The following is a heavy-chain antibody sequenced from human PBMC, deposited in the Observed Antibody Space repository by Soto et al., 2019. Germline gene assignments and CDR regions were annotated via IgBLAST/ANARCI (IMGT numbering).Heavy chain of an antibody. CDR2: IIPIFGTA. V-gene: IGHV1-69*12. CDR1: GGTFSSYA. CDR3: ASEASYCSGRSSYFLPSIDY. D-gene: IGHD2-15*01. Sequence: QVQLVQSGAEVKKPGSSVKVSCKASGGTFSSYAISWVRQAPGQGLEWMGGIIPIFGTANYAQKFQGRVTITADDSTGTAHMELSSLRSEDPAVYYCASEASYCSGRSSYFLPSIDYWGQGTLVTVSS. J-gene: IGHJ4*02.